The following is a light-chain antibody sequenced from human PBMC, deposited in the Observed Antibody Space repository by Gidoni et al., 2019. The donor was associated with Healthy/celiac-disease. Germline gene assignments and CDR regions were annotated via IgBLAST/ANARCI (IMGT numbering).Light chain of an antibody. CDR2: QDS. J-gene: IGLJ2*01. Sequence: SYELTQPPSVSVPPGQTASITCAGDNLGDKYACWYQQKPGQSPVLVIYQDSKRPSGIPERFSGSHSGNTATLTISGTQSMDEADYYCQAWDSSTVVFGGGTKLTVL. CDR3: QAWDSSTVV. V-gene: IGLV3-1*01. CDR1: NLGDKY.